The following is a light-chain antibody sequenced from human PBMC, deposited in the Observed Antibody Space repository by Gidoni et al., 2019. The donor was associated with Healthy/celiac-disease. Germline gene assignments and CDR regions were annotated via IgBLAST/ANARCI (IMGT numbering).Light chain of an antibody. V-gene: IGKV3-20*01. CDR2: GAS. CDR1: QSVSSSY. Sequence: EIVLTQSPGTLSLSPGERATRACRASQSVSSSYLAWYQQKPGQAPRLLLYGASSRATGIPDRFSGSGSGTDFTLTISRLEPEDFAVYYCQQYGSSPLTFGGGTKVEIK. J-gene: IGKJ4*01. CDR3: QQYGSSPLT.